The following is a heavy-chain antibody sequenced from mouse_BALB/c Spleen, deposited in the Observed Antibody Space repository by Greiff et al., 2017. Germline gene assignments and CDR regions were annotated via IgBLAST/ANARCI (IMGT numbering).Heavy chain of an antibody. CDR2: IWSGGST. V-gene: IGHV2-2*02. CDR3: ARKGDYYGSSYGFAY. J-gene: IGHJ3*01. Sequence: QVQLKESGPGLVQPSQSLSITCTVSGFSLTSYGVHWVRQSPGKGLEWLGVIWSGGSTDYNAAFISRLSISKDNSKSQVFFKMNSLQANDTAIYYCARKGDYYGSSYGFAYWGQGTLVTVSA. D-gene: IGHD1-1*01. CDR1: GFSLTSYG.